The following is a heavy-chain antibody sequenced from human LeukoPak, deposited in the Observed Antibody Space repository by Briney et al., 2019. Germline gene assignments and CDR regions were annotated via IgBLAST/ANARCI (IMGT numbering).Heavy chain of an antibody. J-gene: IGHJ5*02. Sequence: GASVKVSCKASGYTFTSYYMHWVRQAPGQGLEWMGIIDPSGGSTSYAQKFQGRVTMTRNTSISTAYMELSSLRSEDTAVYYCARGQITMGFDPWGQGTLVTVSS. D-gene: IGHD3-10*01. CDR3: ARGQITMGFDP. CDR2: IDPSGGST. V-gene: IGHV1-46*01. CDR1: GYTFTSYY.